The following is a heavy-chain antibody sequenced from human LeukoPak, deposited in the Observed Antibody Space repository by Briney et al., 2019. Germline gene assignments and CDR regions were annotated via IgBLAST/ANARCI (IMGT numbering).Heavy chain of an antibody. J-gene: IGHJ4*02. D-gene: IGHD1-26*01. V-gene: IGHV3-53*01. CDR3: AKDLRYSGSYYDFDY. CDR1: GFTVSSNY. CDR2: IYSGGST. Sequence: GGSLRLSCAASGFTVSSNYRSWVRQAPGKGLEWVSVIYSGGSTYYADSVKGRFTISRDNSKNTLYLQMNSLRAEDTAVYYCAKDLRYSGSYYDFDYWGQGTLVTVSS.